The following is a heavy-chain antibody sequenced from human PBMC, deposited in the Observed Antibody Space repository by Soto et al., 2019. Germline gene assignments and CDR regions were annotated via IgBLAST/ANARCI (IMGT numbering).Heavy chain of an antibody. CDR3: AREGETYYDDSSGYYFP. Sequence: ASVKVSCKTSGYSFRGYGFTWVRQAPGQGLEWMGWINTYNGNTKYAQKVQDRVTMTTDTSTSTAYMELRSLRSDDTAVYYCAREGETYYDDSSGYYFPWG. CDR1: GYSFRGYG. D-gene: IGHD3-22*01. CDR2: INTYNGNT. V-gene: IGHV1-18*01. J-gene: IGHJ5*02.